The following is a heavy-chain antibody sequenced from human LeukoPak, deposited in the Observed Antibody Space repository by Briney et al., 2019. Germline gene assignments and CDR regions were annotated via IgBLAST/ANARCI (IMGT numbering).Heavy chain of an antibody. CDR3: ARRSHVVDAFDI. CDR1: GFTFSSYE. Sequence: PGGSLRLSCAASGFTFSSYEMNWVRHALGKGLEGVLYISSSGSTIYYAESVKGRFTISRNHTKNSLYQQMNSLRAEDTAVYYCARRSHVVDAFDIWGQGTMVTVSS. J-gene: IGHJ3*02. V-gene: IGHV3-48*03. D-gene: IGHD2-15*01. CDR2: ISSSGSTI.